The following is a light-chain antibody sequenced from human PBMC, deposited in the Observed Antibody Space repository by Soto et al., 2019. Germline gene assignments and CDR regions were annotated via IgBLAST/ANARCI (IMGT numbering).Light chain of an antibody. CDR1: RGISSN. V-gene: IGKV3D-15*01. J-gene: IGKJ1*01. CDR3: QQYNNWPRT. CDR2: DAS. Sequence: EIVMTRSPATLSVSPGERASLSGRASRGISSNLAWYQQKPGQAPRLLIYDASNRATGIPARFSGSGSGTEFTLTISSLQSEDFAAYYCQQYNNWPRTFGQGTKVDIK.